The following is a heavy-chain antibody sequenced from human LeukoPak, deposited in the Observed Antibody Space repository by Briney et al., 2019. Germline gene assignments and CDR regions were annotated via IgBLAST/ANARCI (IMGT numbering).Heavy chain of an antibody. V-gene: IGHV6-1*01. D-gene: IGHD2-21*01. CDR2: TYYRSKWYN. CDR1: VDSVSSNSVA. CDR3: ARQRGGGEGFDP. J-gene: IGHJ5*02. Sequence: SQTLSLTCAFSVDSVSSNSVACDLVRQSPSSGLEWLGRTYYRSKWYNDYAVSVKSRITINPDTSKNQVSLQLNSVTPEDTAVYYCARQRGGGEGFDPWGQGTLVTISS.